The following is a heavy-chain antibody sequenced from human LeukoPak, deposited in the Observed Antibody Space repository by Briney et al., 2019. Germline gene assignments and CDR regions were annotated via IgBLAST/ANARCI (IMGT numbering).Heavy chain of an antibody. D-gene: IGHD3-22*01. CDR2: VYPDDSDT. Sequence: GESLKISCNASGYNFTNYWIGWVRPMPGKGLEWMGIVYPDDSDTRYSPSFQGQVIISADKSSSGVYLQWSSLKTSDTANYFCARQLYSSSPSIVLVTGFDYWGQGTLVTVSS. V-gene: IGHV5-51*01. CDR1: GYNFTNYW. J-gene: IGHJ4*02. CDR3: ARQLYSSSPSIVLVTGFDY.